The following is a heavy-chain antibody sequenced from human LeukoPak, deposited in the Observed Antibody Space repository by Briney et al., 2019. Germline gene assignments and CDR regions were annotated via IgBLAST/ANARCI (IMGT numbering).Heavy chain of an antibody. Sequence: GGSLRLSCAASGFTFSSYAMTWVRQAPGKGLEWASTISGSGGSTYYADSVKGRFTISRDNSKNTLYLQMNSLRAEDTAVYYCAKGFRWTVTTVYFDYWGQGTLVTVSS. J-gene: IGHJ4*02. CDR1: GFTFSSYA. V-gene: IGHV3-23*01. CDR2: ISGSGGST. D-gene: IGHD4-17*01. CDR3: AKGFRWTVTTVYFDY.